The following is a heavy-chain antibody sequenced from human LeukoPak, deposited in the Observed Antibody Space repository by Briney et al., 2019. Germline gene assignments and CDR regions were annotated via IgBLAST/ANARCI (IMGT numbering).Heavy chain of an antibody. CDR2: ISGSGGAGT. CDR1: GFTFSTYS. CDR3: VKDRGGSPFYGMDV. V-gene: IGHV3-23*01. D-gene: IGHD1-26*01. Sequence: PGGSLRLSCAASGFTFSTYSMNWIRQAPGKGLEWVSTISGSGGAGTYYAASVKGRFTVSRDNSRNTLYLPMNSLRAEDTAVYYCVKDRGGSPFYGMDVWGQGTTVTVSS. J-gene: IGHJ6*02.